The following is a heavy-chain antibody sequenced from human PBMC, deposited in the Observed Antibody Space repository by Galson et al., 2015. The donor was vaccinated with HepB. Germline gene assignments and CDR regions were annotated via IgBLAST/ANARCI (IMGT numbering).Heavy chain of an antibody. V-gene: IGHV3-33*01. D-gene: IGHD4-17*01. J-gene: IGHJ4*02. CDR3: AREGLTAMTLFDY. CDR1: GFTFSSHG. CDR2: IWHDGSNK. Sequence: SLRLSCAASGFTFSSHGMNWVRQAPGKGLEWVAVIWHDGSNKYYADTMKGRFTISRDNSKNTLYLQMSSLRAEDTAVYYCAREGLTAMTLFDYWGQGTLVTVSS.